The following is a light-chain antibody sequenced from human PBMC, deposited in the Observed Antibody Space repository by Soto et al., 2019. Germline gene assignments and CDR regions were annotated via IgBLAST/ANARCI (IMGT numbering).Light chain of an antibody. J-gene: IGKJ4*01. Sequence: EIVLTQSPATLSLSPGERATLSCRASQSVSSYLAWYQQKPGQAPRLLIYDASNRATGIPARFSVSGSGTDFTLTISSLEPEAFAVYYCQQRSNWSLTFGGGTKVEIK. CDR1: QSVSSY. CDR2: DAS. V-gene: IGKV3-11*01. CDR3: QQRSNWSLT.